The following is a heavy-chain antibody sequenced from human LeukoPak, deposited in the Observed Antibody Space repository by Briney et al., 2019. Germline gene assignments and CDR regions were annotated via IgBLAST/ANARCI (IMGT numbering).Heavy chain of an antibody. V-gene: IGHV3-30*04. J-gene: IGHJ5*02. CDR2: ISYDGSNK. D-gene: IGHD6-13*01. CDR1: GFTFSSYA. Sequence: GGSLRLSCAASGFTFSSYAMHWVRQAPGKGLEWVAVISYDGSNKYYADSVKGRFTISRDNSKNTLYLQMNSLRAEDTAVYYCARGRAAALASNWFDPWGQGTLVTVSS. CDR3: ARGRAAALASNWFDP.